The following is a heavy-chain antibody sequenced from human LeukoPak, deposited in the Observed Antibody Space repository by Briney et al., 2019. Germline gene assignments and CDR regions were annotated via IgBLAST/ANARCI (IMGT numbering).Heavy chain of an antibody. Sequence: GGSLRLSCAASGFTFSTYTMYWVRHPPGKRLEWISIIGNNGGGIHYADSVKGRFTISRDNSKNALYLQMNSLRVEDTAVYYCAIDPNWGTHSWGQGVLVTVSS. V-gene: IGHV3-23*01. CDR2: IGNNGGGI. D-gene: IGHD7-27*01. CDR3: AIDPNWGTHS. CDR1: GFTFSTYT. J-gene: IGHJ4*02.